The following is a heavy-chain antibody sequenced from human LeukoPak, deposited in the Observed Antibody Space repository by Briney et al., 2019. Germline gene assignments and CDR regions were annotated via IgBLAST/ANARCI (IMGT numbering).Heavy chain of an antibody. CDR1: GFTFSSYS. V-gene: IGHV3-48*01. CDR3: ARGPDTYYDKSFDY. D-gene: IGHD3-22*01. CDR2: ISSLSGTI. J-gene: IGHJ4*02. Sequence: GGSLRLSCAASGFTFSSYSMNWVRQAPGEGLEWVSYISSLSGTIYYADSVKGRFTISRDNAKNSLYLQMDSLRAEDTAVYYCARGPDTYYDKSFDYWGQGTLVTVSS.